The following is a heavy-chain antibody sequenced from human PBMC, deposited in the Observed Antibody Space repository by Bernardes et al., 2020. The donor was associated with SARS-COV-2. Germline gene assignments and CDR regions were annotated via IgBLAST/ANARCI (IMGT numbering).Heavy chain of an antibody. Sequence: GGSLRLSCATSGFTFSSYSMNWVRQAPGKGLEWVSYIGSSGDINYYADSVKGRFTISRDNAKKSLYLQMNSLRDEDTAVYYCARDYCSGGSCYIWYYYYGMDVWGQGTTVTVS. CDR3: ARDYCSGGSCYIWYYYYGMDV. CDR1: GFTFSSYS. J-gene: IGHJ6*02. CDR2: IGSSGDIN. V-gene: IGHV3-48*02. D-gene: IGHD2-15*01.